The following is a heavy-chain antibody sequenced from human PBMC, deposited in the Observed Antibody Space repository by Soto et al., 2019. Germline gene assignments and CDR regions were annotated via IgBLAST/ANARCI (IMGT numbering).Heavy chain of an antibody. CDR2: IRSKANSYAT. J-gene: IGHJ6*02. Sequence: EVQLVESGGGLVQPGGSLKLSCAASGFTFSGSAMHWVRQASGKGLEWVGHIRSKANSYATAYAASVKGRFTISRDDSKNTAYLQMNSLKTEDTAVYYCTGMVRGLGPADGYYSGMDVWGQGTTVTVSS. CDR3: TGMVRGLGPADGYYSGMDV. D-gene: IGHD3-10*01. CDR1: GFTFSGSA. V-gene: IGHV3-73*01.